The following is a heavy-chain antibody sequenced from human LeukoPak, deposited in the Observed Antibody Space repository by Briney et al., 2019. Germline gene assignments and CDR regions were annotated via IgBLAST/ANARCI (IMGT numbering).Heavy chain of an antibody. J-gene: IGHJ5*02. Sequence: ASVKVSCKASGYTFTGSYMHWVRQAPGQGVEWMGWINPNSGSTNYAQKFQGRVTMTRDTSISTTYMELSRLRSDDTAGYHCARIGVHLNWFGPWGQGTLVIVSS. CDR1: GYTFTGSY. D-gene: IGHD3-3*01. V-gene: IGHV1-2*02. CDR2: INPNSGST. CDR3: ARIGVHLNWFGP.